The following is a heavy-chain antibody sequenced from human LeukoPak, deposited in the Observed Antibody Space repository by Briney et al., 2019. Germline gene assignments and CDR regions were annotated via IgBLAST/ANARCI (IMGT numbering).Heavy chain of an antibody. D-gene: IGHD3-10*01. CDR1: GFTFSTYA. J-gene: IGHJ5*01. CDR2: ISGSDNST. CDR3: TGYESGNINIDS. Sequence: GGSLRLSCEASGFTFSTYAMSWVRQAPGKGLEWVSTISGSDNSTYYADSVKGRFTISRDNSKNTLYLQMNSLKTEDTAVYYCTGYESGNINIDSWGQGTLVTVSS. V-gene: IGHV3-23*01.